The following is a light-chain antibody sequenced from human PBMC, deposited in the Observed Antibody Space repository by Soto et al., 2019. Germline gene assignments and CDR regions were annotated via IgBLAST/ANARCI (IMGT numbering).Light chain of an antibody. J-gene: IGKJ1*01. CDR1: QSVNSNF. V-gene: IGKV3-20*01. Sequence: EIVLTQSPATLSLSPGERATLSCRADQSVNSNFFAWFQQKPGQAPRLLIYGVSSRATGIPDRFSGSGSGNDFTLTISRLEPEDFAVYYCQQYGNTPRTFGQGTKVEIK. CDR2: GVS. CDR3: QQYGNTPRT.